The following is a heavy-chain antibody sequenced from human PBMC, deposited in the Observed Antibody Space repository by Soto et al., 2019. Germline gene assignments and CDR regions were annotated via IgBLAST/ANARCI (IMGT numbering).Heavy chain of an antibody. Sequence: QVQLQQWGAGLLKPSETLSLTCAVYGGSFSGYYWSWIRQPPGKGLGWIGEINHSGSTNYNPSLKSRVTISVDTSKNQFSLKLSSVTAADTAVYYCARGSRITMVRGVAWRFDPWGQGTLVTVSS. CDR1: GGSFSGYY. D-gene: IGHD3-10*01. CDR2: INHSGST. V-gene: IGHV4-34*01. CDR3: ARGSRITMVRGVAWRFDP. J-gene: IGHJ5*02.